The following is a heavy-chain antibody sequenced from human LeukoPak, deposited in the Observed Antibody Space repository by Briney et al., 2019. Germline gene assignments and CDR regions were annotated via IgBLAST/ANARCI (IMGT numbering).Heavy chain of an antibody. J-gene: IGHJ4*01. CDR3: ARLQATVTIHAYFDY. CDR1: GGSVRSYY. CDR2: IYYSGST. D-gene: IGHD4-17*01. Sequence: SETLSLTCTVSGGSVRSYYWSWIRQPPGKGLEWIGYIYYSGSTNYNPSLESRVAISVDTSKNQFSLKLDSVTAADTAVYYCARLQATVTIHAYFDYWGQGALVTVSS. V-gene: IGHV4-59*02.